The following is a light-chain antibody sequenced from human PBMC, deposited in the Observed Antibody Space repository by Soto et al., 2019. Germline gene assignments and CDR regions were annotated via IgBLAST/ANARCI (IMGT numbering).Light chain of an antibody. CDR1: SSDVGGYNY. Sequence: LTQPASVSGSPGQSITISCTGTSSDVGGYNYVSWYQQHPGKAPKLMIYEVSNRPSGVSNRFSGSKSGNTASLTISGLQAEDEADYYCSSYTSSNTPVVFGGGTKLTVL. J-gene: IGLJ2*01. CDR2: EVS. V-gene: IGLV2-14*01. CDR3: SSYTSSNTPVV.